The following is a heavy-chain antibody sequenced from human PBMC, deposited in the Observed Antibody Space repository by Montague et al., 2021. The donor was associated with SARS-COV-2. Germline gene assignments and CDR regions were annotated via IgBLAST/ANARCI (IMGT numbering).Heavy chain of an antibody. J-gene: IGHJ4*02. CDR3: ARRSYSSSWYDY. Sequence: SVAEVKTPGESLRISCKGSGYSFTSYWISWVRQMPGKGLEWMGRIDPSDSYTNYSPSFQGHVTISADKSISTAYLQWSSLKASDTAMYYCARRSYSSSWYDYWGQGTLVTVSS. D-gene: IGHD6-13*01. V-gene: IGHV5-10-1*01. CDR1: GYSFTSYW. CDR2: IDPSDSYT.